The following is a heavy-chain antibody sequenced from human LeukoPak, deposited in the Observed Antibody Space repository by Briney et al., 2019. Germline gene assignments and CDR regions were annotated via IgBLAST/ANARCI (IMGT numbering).Heavy chain of an antibody. J-gene: IGHJ4*02. D-gene: IGHD3-3*02. Sequence: SETLSLTCAVSGGSISSSNWWSWVRPPPGKGLEWIGEIYHSGSTNYNPSLKSRVTISVDKSKNQFSLKLSSVTAADTAVYYCARVLATQLYYFDYWGQGTLVTVSS. CDR2: IYHSGST. V-gene: IGHV4-4*02. CDR1: GGSISSSNW. CDR3: ARVLATQLYYFDY.